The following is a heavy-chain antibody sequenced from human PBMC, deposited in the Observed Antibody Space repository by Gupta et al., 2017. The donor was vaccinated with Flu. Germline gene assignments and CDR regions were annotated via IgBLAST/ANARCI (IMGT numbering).Heavy chain of an antibody. CDR3: ARDHSHLNYDYGMDV. CDR1: GFTVSTNY. D-gene: IGHD4-11*01. CDR2: IYSGGIT. V-gene: IGHV3-53*04. J-gene: IGHJ6*02. Sequence: EVQLVESGGGLVQPGGSLRLSCAVSGFTVSTNYMSWVRQAPGKGLEWVSVIYSGGITYHADSVQGRFTISRHNSENTVYLQMNFLRAEDTAIYYCARDHSHLNYDYGMDVWGQGTTVIVSS.